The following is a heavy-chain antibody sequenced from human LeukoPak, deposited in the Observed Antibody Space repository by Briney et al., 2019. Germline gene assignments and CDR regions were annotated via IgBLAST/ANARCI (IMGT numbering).Heavy chain of an antibody. J-gene: IGHJ6*02. V-gene: IGHV1-2*02. D-gene: IGHD3-16*02. CDR2: INCNNGER. CDR1: GYTFTGHY. CDR3: ARDRAPLMITFGGVIVIPKVGDYYYGMDV. Sequence: ASVKVSCKASGYTFTGHYMHWVRQAPGQGLEWMGWINCNNGERSSAQKFEGRVTLTRDTSISTAYMELSRLRSDDTAVYYCARDRAPLMITFGGVIVIPKVGDYYYGMDVWGQGTTVTVSS.